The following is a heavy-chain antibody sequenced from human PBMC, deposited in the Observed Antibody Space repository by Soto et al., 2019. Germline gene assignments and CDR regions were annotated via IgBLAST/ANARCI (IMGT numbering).Heavy chain of an antibody. CDR2: IIPIFGTA. Sequence: QVQLVQSGAEVKKPGSSVKVSCKASGGTFSSYAISWVRQAPGQGLEWMGGIIPIFGTANYAQKFQGRVTIPADEATSTAYMELSSLRSEDTAVYYCARVGTSLEYFDYWGQGTLVTVSS. CDR3: ARVGTSLEYFDY. J-gene: IGHJ4*02. CDR1: GGTFSSYA. V-gene: IGHV1-69*01. D-gene: IGHD1-1*01.